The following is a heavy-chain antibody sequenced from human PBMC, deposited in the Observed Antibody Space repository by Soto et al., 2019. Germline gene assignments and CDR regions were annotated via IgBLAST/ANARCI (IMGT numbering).Heavy chain of an antibody. D-gene: IGHD6-19*01. V-gene: IGHV1-3*01. CDR3: ARGDGSGWYPWDD. Sequence: ASVKVSCKASGYTFTSNDLHWVRQAPGQRLEWMGWINVGNGNTKYSQKFQGRVSIARDTSASTAYMELSSLRLEDTAVYYCARGDGSGWYPWDDWGQGTLVTGS. CDR1: GYTFTSND. J-gene: IGHJ4*02. CDR2: INVGNGNT.